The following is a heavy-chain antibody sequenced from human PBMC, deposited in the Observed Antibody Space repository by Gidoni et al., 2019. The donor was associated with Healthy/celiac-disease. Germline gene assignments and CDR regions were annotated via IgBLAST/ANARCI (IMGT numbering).Heavy chain of an antibody. Sequence: QVQLVESGGGLVKPGGSLRLSCAASGFTFSDYYMSWIRQAPGKGLEWVSYISSSSSYTNYADSVKGRFTISRDNAKNSLYLQMNSLRAEDTAVYYCASTLSGSQFDYWGQGTLVTVSS. CDR1: GFTFSDYY. J-gene: IGHJ4*02. CDR2: ISSSSSYT. V-gene: IGHV3-11*06. D-gene: IGHD5-12*01. CDR3: ASTLSGSQFDY.